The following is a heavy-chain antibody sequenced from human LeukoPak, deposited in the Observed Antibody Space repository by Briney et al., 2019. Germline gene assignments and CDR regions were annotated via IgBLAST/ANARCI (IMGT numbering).Heavy chain of an antibody. CDR3: ARQYYDSTGYYYFDY. Sequence: PETLSLTCTVSGDFITGSTYYWGWIRQPPGKGLEWIGSMYYSGSTYSNPSLRSRVTMSADTSKNQFSLNLKSVTAADTAVYYCARQYYDSTGYYYFDYWGQGTLVTVSS. J-gene: IGHJ4*02. CDR1: GDFITGSTYY. CDR2: MYYSGST. D-gene: IGHD3-22*01. V-gene: IGHV4-39*01.